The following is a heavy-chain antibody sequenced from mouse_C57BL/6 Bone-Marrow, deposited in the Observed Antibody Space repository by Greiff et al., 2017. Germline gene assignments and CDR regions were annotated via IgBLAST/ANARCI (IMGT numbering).Heavy chain of an antibody. Sequence: VQLLQSGAELVRPGTSVKLSCKASGYTFTNYWIGWAKQRPGHGLEWIGDIYPGGGYTNYNEKFKGKYTLTADKSSSTAYMQFSSLTSEDSANYDCARSGWDPYYFDYWGQGTTLTVSS. CDR3: ARSGWDPYYFDY. J-gene: IGHJ2*01. V-gene: IGHV1-63*01. CDR2: IYPGGGYT. D-gene: IGHD4-1*01. CDR1: GYTFTNYW.